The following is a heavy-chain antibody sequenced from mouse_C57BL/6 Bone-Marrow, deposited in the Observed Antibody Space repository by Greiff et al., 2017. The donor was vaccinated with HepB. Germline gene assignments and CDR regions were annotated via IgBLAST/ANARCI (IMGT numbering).Heavy chain of an antibody. D-gene: IGHD1-1*01. Sequence: QVQLQQSGSELRSPGSSVKLSCKDFDSEVFPIAYMSWVRQKPGHGFEWIGGILPSIGRTIYGEKFEDKATLDADTLSNTAYLELNSLTSEDSAIYYCARRGYGSTHWYFDVWGTGTTVTVSS. CDR2: ILPSIGRT. J-gene: IGHJ1*03. V-gene: IGHV15-2*01. CDR1: DSEVFPIAY. CDR3: ARRGYGSTHWYFDV.